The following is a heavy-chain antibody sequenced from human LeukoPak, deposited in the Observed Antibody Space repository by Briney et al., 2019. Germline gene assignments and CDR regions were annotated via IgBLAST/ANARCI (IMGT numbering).Heavy chain of an antibody. D-gene: IGHD4-11*01. CDR2: INHSGST. V-gene: IGHV4-34*01. J-gene: IGHJ4*02. CDR1: GGSFSGYY. CDR3: AGELSNYYYFDY. Sequence: SETLSLTCAVYGGSFSGYYWSWIRQPPGKGLEWIGEINHSGSTDYNPSLKSRVTISVDRSKNQFSLKLSSVTAADTAVYYCAGELSNYYYFDYWGQGTLVTVSS.